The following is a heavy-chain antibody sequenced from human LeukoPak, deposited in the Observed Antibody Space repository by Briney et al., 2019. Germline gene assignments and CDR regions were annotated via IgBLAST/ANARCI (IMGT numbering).Heavy chain of an antibody. J-gene: IGHJ4*02. CDR1: GFTFSSYA. V-gene: IGHV3-23*01. D-gene: IGHD2-15*01. CDR3: AKDRVVAATRSYYFDY. CDR2: ISGSGGST. Sequence: GGSLRLSCAASGFTFSSYAMSWGRQAPGQGLEWVSAISGSGGSTYYTDSVQGRFTISRDNSKHTLYLQRNSLRAQDTAVYYCAKDRVVAATRSYYFDYWGQGTLVTVSS.